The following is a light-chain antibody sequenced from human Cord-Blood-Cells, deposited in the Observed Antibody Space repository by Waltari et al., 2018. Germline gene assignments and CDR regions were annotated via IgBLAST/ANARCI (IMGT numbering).Light chain of an antibody. J-gene: IGKJ4*02. CDR3: QQDNSFPLT. CDR1: QGISSW. V-gene: IGKV1-12*01. CDR2: AAS. Sequence: DIKMTHSLSSVSASVGDRVTNTRRPRQGISSWLAWYQQKPGKAPKLLIYAASSLQSGVPSRFSGSGSGTDFTLTISSLQPEDFATYYCQQDNSFPLTFGRGTKVEIK.